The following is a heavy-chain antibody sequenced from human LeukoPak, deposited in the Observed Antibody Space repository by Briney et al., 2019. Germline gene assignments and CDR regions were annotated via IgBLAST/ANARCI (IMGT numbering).Heavy chain of an antibody. D-gene: IGHD1-26*01. J-gene: IGHJ3*02. CDR1: GGSFSSFV. CDR3: VRGSPHHDAFDT. Sequence: AASVKVSCKASGGSFSSFVITWVRQAPGQGFEWMGRIIPVLGIANYAQNFRGRVTITADKSTSTAYMELSSLRSQDTAVYYCVRGSPHHDAFDTWGQGTMLTVSS. V-gene: IGHV1-69*04. CDR2: IIPVLGIA.